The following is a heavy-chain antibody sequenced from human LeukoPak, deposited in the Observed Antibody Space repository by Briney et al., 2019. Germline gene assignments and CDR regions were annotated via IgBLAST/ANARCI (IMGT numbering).Heavy chain of an antibody. D-gene: IGHD5-18*01. V-gene: IGHV4-61*02. Sequence: SETLSLTCTVSGGSISSGSYYWSWIRQPAGKGLEWIGRIYTSGSTNYNPSLKSRVTISVDTSKNQFSLKLSSVTAADTAVYYCARHRGYAYGLNWFDPWGQGTLVTVSS. CDR2: IYTSGST. J-gene: IGHJ5*02. CDR1: GGSISSGSYY. CDR3: ARHRGYAYGLNWFDP.